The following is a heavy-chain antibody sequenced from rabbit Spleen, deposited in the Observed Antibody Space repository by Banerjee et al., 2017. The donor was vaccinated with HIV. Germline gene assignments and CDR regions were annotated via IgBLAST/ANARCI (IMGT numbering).Heavy chain of an antibody. CDR1: GFSFSSSYY. CDR2: LYNGDGAT. J-gene: IGHJ4*01. V-gene: IGHV1S45*01. CDR3: ARGSATMTMVIIGFYLSL. D-gene: IGHD2-1*01. Sequence: QEQLVESGGGLVQPEGSLTLTCTASGFSFSSSYYMCWVRQAPGKGLEWIGCLYNGDGATWYASWVNGRFTISKSSSTTVTLQMTSLTAADTATYFCARGSATMTMVIIGFYLSLWGPGTLVTVS.